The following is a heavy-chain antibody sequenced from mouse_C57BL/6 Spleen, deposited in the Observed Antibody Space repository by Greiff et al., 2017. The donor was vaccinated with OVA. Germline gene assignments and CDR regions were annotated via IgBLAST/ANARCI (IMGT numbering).Heavy chain of an antibody. Sequence: QVQLKESGPGLVQPSQSLSITCTVSGFSLTSYGVHWVRQSPGKGLEWLGVIWRGGSTDYNAAFMSRLSITKDYSKSQVFFKMNSLQADDTAIYYCAKGRYGYDDGYYAMDYWGQGTSVTVSS. V-gene: IGHV2-5*01. J-gene: IGHJ4*01. CDR1: GFSLTSYG. CDR2: IWRGGST. D-gene: IGHD2-2*01. CDR3: AKGRYGYDDGYYAMDY.